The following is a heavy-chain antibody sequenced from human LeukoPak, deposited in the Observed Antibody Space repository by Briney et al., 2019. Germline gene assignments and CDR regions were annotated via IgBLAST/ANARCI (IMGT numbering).Heavy chain of an antibody. Sequence: SETLSLTCAVYGGSFSGYYWSWIRQPPGKGLEWIGEINHSGSTNYNPSLKSRVTISVDTSKNQFSLKLSSVTAADTAVYYCARVPLGITGTYEFDYWGQGTLVIVSS. CDR2: INHSGST. CDR3: ARVPLGITGTYEFDY. V-gene: IGHV4-34*01. CDR1: GGSFSGYY. J-gene: IGHJ4*02. D-gene: IGHD1-20*01.